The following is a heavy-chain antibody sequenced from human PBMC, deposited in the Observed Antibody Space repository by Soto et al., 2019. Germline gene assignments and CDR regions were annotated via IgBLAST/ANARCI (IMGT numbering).Heavy chain of an antibody. D-gene: IGHD4-17*01. CDR3: ARLSTVKYYYYYYMDV. Sequence: SETLSLTCTVSGGSISSYYWCWIRQPPGKGLEWIGYIYYSGSTNYKPSLKSRVTISVDTSKNQFSLKVSSATAADTAVYYCARLSTVKYYYYYYMDVWGKGTTVTVSS. CDR2: IYYSGST. V-gene: IGHV4-59*08. J-gene: IGHJ6*03. CDR1: GGSISSYY.